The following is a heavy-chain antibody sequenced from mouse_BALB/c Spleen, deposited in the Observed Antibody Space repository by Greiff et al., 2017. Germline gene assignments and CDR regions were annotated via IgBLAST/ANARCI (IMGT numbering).Heavy chain of an antibody. CDR2: IRNKANGYTT. CDR3: ARAPDGYYFDY. D-gene: IGHD2-3*01. Sequence: EVKLMESGGGLVQPGGSLRLSCATSGFTFTDYYMSWVRQPPGKALEWLGFIRNKANGYTTEYSASVKGRFTISRDNSQSILYLQMNTLRAEDSATYYCARAPDGYYFDYWGQGTTLTVSS. V-gene: IGHV7-3*02. J-gene: IGHJ2*01. CDR1: GFTFTDYY.